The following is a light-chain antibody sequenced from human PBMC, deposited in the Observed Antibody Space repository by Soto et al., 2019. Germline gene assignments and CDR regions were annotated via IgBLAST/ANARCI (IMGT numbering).Light chain of an antibody. CDR2: GAS. J-gene: IGKJ1*01. CDR3: QQYGSSGT. Sequence: ELVLAQSPGTLSLSPGERGTLSCRASQSVSNNYLAWYQQKPGQAPRLLIYGASNRATGIPDRFSGSGSGTDFALTISRLEPEDFAVYYCQQYGSSGTFGQGTKVDIK. V-gene: IGKV3-20*01. CDR1: QSVSNNY.